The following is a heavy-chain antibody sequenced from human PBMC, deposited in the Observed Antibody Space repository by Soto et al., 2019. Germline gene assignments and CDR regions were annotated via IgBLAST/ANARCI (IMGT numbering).Heavy chain of an antibody. D-gene: IGHD3-9*01. Sequence: PSETLSLTCTVSGGSISSYYWSWIWQPPGKGLEWIGYIYYSGSTNYNPSLKSRVTISVDTSKNQFSLKLSSVTAADTAVYYCARFAAIYDAFDIWGQGTMVTVSS. CDR3: ARFAAIYDAFDI. V-gene: IGHV4-59*01. J-gene: IGHJ3*02. CDR2: IYYSGST. CDR1: GGSISSYY.